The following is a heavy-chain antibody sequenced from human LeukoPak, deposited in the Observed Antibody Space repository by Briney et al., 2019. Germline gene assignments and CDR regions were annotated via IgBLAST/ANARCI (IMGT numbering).Heavy chain of an antibody. Sequence: GGSLRLSCAASGFTFSSYSMNWVRQAPGKGLEWVSAISGSGDSTYYADSVKGRFTISRDNSKNTLYLQMNSLRAEDTAVYYCAKEGDSSSWYDLYDYGGQGPLVTVSS. D-gene: IGHD6-13*01. J-gene: IGHJ4*02. CDR1: GFTFSSYS. CDR3: AKEGDSSSWYDLYDY. CDR2: ISGSGDST. V-gene: IGHV3-23*01.